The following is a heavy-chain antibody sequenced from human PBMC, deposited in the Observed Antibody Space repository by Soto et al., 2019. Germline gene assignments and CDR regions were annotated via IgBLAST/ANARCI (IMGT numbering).Heavy chain of an antibody. Sequence: QVQLVESGGGVVQPGRSLRLSCAASGFTFSSYGMHWVRQAPGKGLEWVAVIWYDGSNKYYADSVKGRFTISRDNSKNTLYLQMNSLRAEDTAVYYCARGQGLAGLALRYGMDVWVQGTTVTVSS. V-gene: IGHV3-33*01. D-gene: IGHD6-19*01. CDR1: GFTFSSYG. CDR3: ARGQGLAGLALRYGMDV. CDR2: IWYDGSNK. J-gene: IGHJ6*02.